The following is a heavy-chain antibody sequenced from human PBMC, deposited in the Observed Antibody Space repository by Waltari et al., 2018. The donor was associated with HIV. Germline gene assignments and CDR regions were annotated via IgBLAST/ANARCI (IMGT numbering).Heavy chain of an antibody. V-gene: IGHV4-38-2*01. Sequence: QVQLQESGPGLVKPSETLSLTCSVSGYSIESGYYWGWIRQPAGKGLEWIGSSLHSGSTYYNPSLKSRLTISLDTSKNQVSLKLSSVTAADTAVYYCASGSRRGHSHGIDYWGQGTLVTVSS. CDR1: GYSIESGYY. CDR2: SLHSGST. CDR3: ASGSRRGHSHGIDY. D-gene: IGHD5-18*01. J-gene: IGHJ4*02.